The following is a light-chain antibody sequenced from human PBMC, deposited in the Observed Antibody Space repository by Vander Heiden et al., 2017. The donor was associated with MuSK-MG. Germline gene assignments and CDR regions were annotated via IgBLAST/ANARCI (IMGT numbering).Light chain of an antibody. CDR3: SAWDDSLSGIYV. V-gene: IGLV1-47*01. CDR1: SSNIGSNY. Sequence: QSVLTQPHSASGAPGQRLTISCSGSSSNIGSNYVYWYQQLPGTATTLLMYMNNQRPAGVPDRFSGATSGTSASTATSGRRSEDEADDYCSAWDDSLSGIYVFGTGTKVTVL. CDR2: MNN. J-gene: IGLJ1*01.